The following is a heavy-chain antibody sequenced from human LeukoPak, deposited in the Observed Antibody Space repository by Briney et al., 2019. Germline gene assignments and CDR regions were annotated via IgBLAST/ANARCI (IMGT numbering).Heavy chain of an antibody. CDR3: ARDKLGDTAMVTNEYNWFDP. J-gene: IGHJ5*02. D-gene: IGHD5-18*01. CDR1: GGSLNGHY. Sequence: SETLSLTCAVYGGSLNGHYWSWIRQPPGKGLEWLGEGSESGGTKFNPSLKSRVTIAADTSKNQFSLKLSSVTAADTAVYYCARDKLGDTAMVTNEYNWFDPWGQGTLVTVSS. CDR2: GSESGGT. V-gene: IGHV4-34*01.